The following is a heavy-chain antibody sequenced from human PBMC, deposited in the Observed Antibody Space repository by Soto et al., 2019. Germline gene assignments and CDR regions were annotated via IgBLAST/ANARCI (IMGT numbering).Heavy chain of an antibody. D-gene: IGHD1-26*01. CDR1: GYTFTSYA. Sequence: QVQLVQSGAEVKKPGASVKVSCKASGYTFTSYAMHWVRQGPGQRLEWMGWINAGNGNTKSSQKFQGRVTITRDRSASTTYMELNSLRSEDTAVYYCANGYGGSDLYLDYWGQGTLVTVSS. CDR2: INAGNGNT. CDR3: ANGYGGSDLYLDY. V-gene: IGHV1-3*01. J-gene: IGHJ4*02.